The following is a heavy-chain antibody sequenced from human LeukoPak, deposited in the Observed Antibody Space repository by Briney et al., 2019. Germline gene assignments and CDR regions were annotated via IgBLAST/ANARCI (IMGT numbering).Heavy chain of an antibody. D-gene: IGHD3-22*01. V-gene: IGHV1-46*01. J-gene: IGHJ4*02. CDR3: ARVPGSSGFSYTPLDY. CDR2: INPSGGST. Sequence: GASVKVSCKASGYTFTSYYMHWVRQAPGQGLEWMGIINPSGGSTSYAQKFQGRVTMTRDTSTSTVYMELSSLRSEDTAVYYCARVPGSSGFSYTPLDYWGQGTLVTVSS. CDR1: GYTFTSYY.